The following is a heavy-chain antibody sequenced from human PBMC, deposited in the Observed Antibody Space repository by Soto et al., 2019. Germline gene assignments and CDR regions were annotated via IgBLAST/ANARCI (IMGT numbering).Heavy chain of an antibody. Sequence: SETLSLTCSVSSDSMNSGGYYWSWIRQHPGKGLEWIGYIYSNGDTYYNPSLKSRVTISVDTSKNQFSLNLTSVTAADTAVYYCARRGGSSSGYYYYAMDVWGQGTTVTVYS. D-gene: IGHD6-6*01. J-gene: IGHJ6*02. CDR1: SDSMNSGGYY. CDR2: IYSNGDT. CDR3: ARRGGSSSGYYYYAMDV. V-gene: IGHV4-31*03.